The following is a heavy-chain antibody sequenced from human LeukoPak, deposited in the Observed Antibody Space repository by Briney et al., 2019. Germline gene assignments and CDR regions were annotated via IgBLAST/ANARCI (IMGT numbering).Heavy chain of an antibody. Sequence: ASVKVSCKASGYTFTGYYIHWVRQAPGQGLEWMGWINPSTGGTNYADKMQGRVTMTRDTSITTAYMELRRLTSDDTAVYYCARVWVYSGHDGGDYWGQGTLDTVSS. CDR3: ARVWVYSGHDGGDY. CDR1: GYTFTGYY. J-gene: IGHJ4*02. V-gene: IGHV1-2*02. D-gene: IGHD5-12*01. CDR2: INPSTGGT.